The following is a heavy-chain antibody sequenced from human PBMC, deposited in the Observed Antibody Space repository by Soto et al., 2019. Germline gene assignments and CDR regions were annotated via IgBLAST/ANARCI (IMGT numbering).Heavy chain of an antibody. CDR1: GYSFTSYW. D-gene: IGHD3-22*01. CDR2: IYPGDSDT. V-gene: IGHV5-51*01. Sequence: GEALKISCKGSGYSFTSYWIGWVRQMPGKGLEWIGIIYPGDSDTRYSPSFQGQVTISADKSISTAYLQWSSLKASDTAMYYCARPSDSSGYSNDGGAYYFDYWGQGTLVTVSS. CDR3: ARPSDSSGYSNDGGAYYFDY. J-gene: IGHJ4*02.